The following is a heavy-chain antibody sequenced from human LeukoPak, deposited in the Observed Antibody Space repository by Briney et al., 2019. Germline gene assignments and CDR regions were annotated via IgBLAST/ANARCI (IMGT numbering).Heavy chain of an antibody. CDR3: AKLQSDGLRTYYGMDV. CDR2: TTGSGRTT. J-gene: IGHJ6*02. D-gene: IGHD4-17*01. CDR1: GFTFSNYA. Sequence: PGGSLRLSCAASGFTFSNYAMTWVRQAPGRWLEWVSATTGSGRTTYYADSVMGRFTISRDNSKNTLYLQMNSLRAEDTAVYYCAKLQSDGLRTYYGMDVWGQGTTVTVSS. V-gene: IGHV3-23*01.